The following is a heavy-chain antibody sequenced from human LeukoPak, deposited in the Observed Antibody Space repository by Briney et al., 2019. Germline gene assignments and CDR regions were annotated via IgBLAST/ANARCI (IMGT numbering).Heavy chain of an antibody. D-gene: IGHD6-19*01. CDR1: GGSISSSSYY. J-gene: IGHJ1*01. V-gene: IGHV4-39*07. CDR2: INHSGST. Sequence: KPSETLSLTCTVSGGSISSSSYYWGWIRQPPGKGLEWIGEINHSGSTNYNPSLKSRVTISVDTSKNQFSLKLSSVTAADTAVYYCASPGYSSGWYIHRAEYFQHWGQGTLVTVSS. CDR3: ASPGYSSGWYIHRAEYFQH.